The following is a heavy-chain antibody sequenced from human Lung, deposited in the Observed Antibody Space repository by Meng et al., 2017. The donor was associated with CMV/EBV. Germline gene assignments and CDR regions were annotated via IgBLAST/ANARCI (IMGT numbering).Heavy chain of an antibody. CDR2: ISTSSSTI. Sequence: ESXKISXAASGFTFSTYTMNWVRQAPGKGLEWVSDISTSSSTIYYADSVKGRFTISRDNAKNSLYLQMNSLRAEDTAVYYCAGGVPAAIGYYDFWSGYLYGMDVWGQETTVXVSS. CDR1: GFTFSTYT. D-gene: IGHD3-3*01. V-gene: IGHV3-48*04. J-gene: IGHJ6*02. CDR3: AGGVPAAIGYYDFWSGYLYGMDV.